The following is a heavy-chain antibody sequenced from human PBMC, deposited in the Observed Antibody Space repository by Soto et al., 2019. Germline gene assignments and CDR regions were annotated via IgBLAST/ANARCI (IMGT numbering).Heavy chain of an antibody. CDR1: GYTFTSYG. D-gene: IGHD4-17*01. Sequence: QVQLVQSGAEVKKPGASVKVSCKASGYTFTSYGISWVRQAPGQGLEWMGWISAYNGNTNYAQKLQGRVTMTTDTSTSTDYMELRSLRSDDTAVYYCARAPDYGDYDGYFDYWGQGTLVTVSS. CDR2: ISAYNGNT. V-gene: IGHV1-18*01. J-gene: IGHJ4*02. CDR3: ARAPDYGDYDGYFDY.